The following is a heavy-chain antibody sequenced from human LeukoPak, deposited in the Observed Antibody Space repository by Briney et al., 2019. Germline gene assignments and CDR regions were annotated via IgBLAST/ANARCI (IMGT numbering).Heavy chain of an antibody. Sequence: PSETLSHTCTVSGGSISSGGYYWSWIRQHPGKGLEWIGEINHSGSTNYNPSLKSRVTISLDTSKNQFSLKLSSVTAADTAVYYCARRVVPQRYFDYWGQGTLVTVSS. J-gene: IGHJ4*01. CDR3: ARRVVPQRYFDY. CDR2: INHSGST. CDR1: GGSISSGGYY. D-gene: IGHD2-2*01. V-gene: IGHV4-39*01.